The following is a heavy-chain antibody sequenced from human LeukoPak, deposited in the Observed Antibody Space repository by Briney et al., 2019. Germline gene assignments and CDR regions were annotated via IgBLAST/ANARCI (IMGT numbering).Heavy chain of an antibody. CDR3: AKSINPAYYYGS. CDR1: GFTISSYA. D-gene: IGHD3-10*01. V-gene: IGHV3-23*01. CDR2: ISGSGGST. Sequence: GGSLRLSCAASGFTISSYAMSWVRQAPGKGLEWVSAISGSGGSTYYADSVKGRFTISRDNSKNTLYLQMNSLRAEDTAVYYCAKSINPAYYYGSWGQGTLVTVSS. J-gene: IGHJ4*02.